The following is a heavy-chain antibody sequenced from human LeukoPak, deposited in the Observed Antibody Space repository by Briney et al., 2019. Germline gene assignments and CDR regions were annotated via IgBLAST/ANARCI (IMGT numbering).Heavy chain of an antibody. CDR1: GGSISSYY. CDR3: ATGYSSGWYYFDY. J-gene: IGHJ4*02. CDR2: IYYSGST. D-gene: IGHD6-19*01. V-gene: IGHV4-59*01. Sequence: SETLSLTCTVSGGSISSYYWSWIQQPPGKGLEWIGYIYYSGSTNYNPSLKSRVTISVDTSKNQFSPKLSSVTAADTAVYYCATGYSSGWYYFDYWGQGTLVTVSS.